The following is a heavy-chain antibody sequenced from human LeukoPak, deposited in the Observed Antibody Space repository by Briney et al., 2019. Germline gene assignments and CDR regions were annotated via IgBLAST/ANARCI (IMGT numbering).Heavy chain of an antibody. CDR2: INPNSGGT. V-gene: IGHV1-2*02. CDR1: GYTFTGYY. Sequence: ASVKVSCMASGYTFTGYYMLWVRQAPGQGLEWMGWINPNSGGTNYAQKFQGRVTMTRDTSISTAYMELSRLRSDDTAVYYCARVRKYYYDKVAFDIWGQGTVVTVSS. CDR3: ARVRKYYYDKVAFDI. D-gene: IGHD3-22*01. J-gene: IGHJ3*02.